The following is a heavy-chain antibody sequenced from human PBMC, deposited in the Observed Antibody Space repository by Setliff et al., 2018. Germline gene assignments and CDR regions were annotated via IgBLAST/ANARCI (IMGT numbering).Heavy chain of an antibody. Sequence: PGGSLRLSCAASGFTFSSYTMNWVRQAPGKGLEWISYISSNSSTIYSVDSVKGRFSISRDNAKNSLYLQMNSLRAEDTAVYYCAKLVWLTTWYYMDVWGKGTTVTVSS. V-gene: IGHV3-48*04. CDR1: GFTFSSYT. CDR2: ISSNSSTI. J-gene: IGHJ6*03. D-gene: IGHD5-18*01. CDR3: AKLVWLTTWYYMDV.